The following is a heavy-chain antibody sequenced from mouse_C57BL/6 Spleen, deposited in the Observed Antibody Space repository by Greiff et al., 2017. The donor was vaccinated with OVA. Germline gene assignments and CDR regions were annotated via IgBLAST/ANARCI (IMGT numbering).Heavy chain of an antibody. CDR2: IYPGDGDT. D-gene: IGHD1-1*01. J-gene: IGHJ4*01. CDR3: ARGGSSYEDYAMDY. V-gene: IGHV1-82*01. CDR1: GYAFSSSW. Sequence: QVQLQQSGPELVKPGASVKISCKASGYAFSSSWMNWVKQRPGKGLEWIGRIYPGDGDTNYNGKFKGKATLTADKSSSTAYMQLSSLTSEDSAVYFCARGGSSYEDYAMDYWGQGTSVTVSS.